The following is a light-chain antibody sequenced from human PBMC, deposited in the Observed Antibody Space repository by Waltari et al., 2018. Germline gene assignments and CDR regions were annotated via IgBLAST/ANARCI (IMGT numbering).Light chain of an antibody. CDR3: MQALQTPRT. Sequence: DIVMTQSPLSLPVTPGEPASISCRSIQSLLHSNGKNYLDWYLQKPGQSPQVLIYLGSNRASGVPDRFSGSGSGTDFTLEISRVEAEDVGVYYCMQALQTPRTFGQGTKVEIK. CDR1: QSLLHSNGKNY. J-gene: IGKJ1*01. V-gene: IGKV2-28*01. CDR2: LGS.